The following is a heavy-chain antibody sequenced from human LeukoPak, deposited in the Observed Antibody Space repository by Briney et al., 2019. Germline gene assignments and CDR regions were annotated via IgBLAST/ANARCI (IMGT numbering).Heavy chain of an antibody. CDR2: ISRSGSTK. Sequence: GGSLRLSCAASGFTFSDYDMRWIRQAPGKGLEWVSSISRSGSTKYYADSVKGRFTISRDNAKNSLFLQMNSLRAEDTAVYYCAKDGVVAAAGTMYYYYYMDVWGKGTTVTVSS. CDR1: GFTFSDYD. CDR3: AKDGVVAAAGTMYYYYYMDV. D-gene: IGHD6-13*01. V-gene: IGHV3-11*01. J-gene: IGHJ6*03.